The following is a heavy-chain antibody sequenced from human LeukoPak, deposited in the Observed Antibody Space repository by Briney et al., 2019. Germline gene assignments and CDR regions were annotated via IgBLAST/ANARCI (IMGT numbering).Heavy chain of an antibody. Sequence: GASVKVSCKASGYTFTGYYMHWVRQAPGQGLEWMGWINPNSGGTNYARKFQGRVTMTRDTSISTAYMDLSRLRSDDTAVYYCARDDGMVYVKFVDFWGQGTPVTVSS. CDR2: INPNSGGT. J-gene: IGHJ4*02. D-gene: IGHD2-8*01. CDR3: ARDDGMVYVKFVDF. V-gene: IGHV1-2*02. CDR1: GYTFTGYY.